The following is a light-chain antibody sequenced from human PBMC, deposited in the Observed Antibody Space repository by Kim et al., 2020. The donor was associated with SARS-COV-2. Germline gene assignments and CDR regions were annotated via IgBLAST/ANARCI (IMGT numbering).Light chain of an antibody. J-gene: IGKJ2*01. CDR1: QSISGY. CDR2: AAS. V-gene: IGKV1-39*01. Sequence: DIQMTQSPSSLSTSVGDRVTITCRASQSISGYLNWYQQKPGKAPKLLIYAASTLQSGVPSRFTGSGSGTDFTLTISSLQPEDFATYYCQQSYSTPYTFGQGTKLEI. CDR3: QQSYSTPYT.